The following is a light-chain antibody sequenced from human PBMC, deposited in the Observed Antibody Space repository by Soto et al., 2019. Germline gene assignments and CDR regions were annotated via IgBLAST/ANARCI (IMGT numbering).Light chain of an antibody. CDR1: GSDVGGYNF. V-gene: IGLV2-14*03. J-gene: IGLJ2*01. CDR3: CSYASSSTRVI. Sequence: QSALTQPASVSGSPGQSITISCTGTGSDVGGYNFVSWYQQHPGKAPKLMIYDVNIRPSGVSNRFSGSKSGNTASLTISGRQAEDEADYYCCSYASSSTRVIFGGGTKVTVL. CDR2: DVN.